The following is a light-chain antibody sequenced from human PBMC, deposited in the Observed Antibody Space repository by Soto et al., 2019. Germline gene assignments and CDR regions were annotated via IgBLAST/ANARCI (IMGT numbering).Light chain of an antibody. Sequence: EIVLTQSPATLSLSPGERATLSCRASQSVSIYLAWYQQRPGQTPRLLIYDISTRAAGIPARFSGSVFRTDYTLTISNLEPEDSAVYYCQQRFAWPNSFGGGTKAQI. CDR3: QQRFAWPNS. CDR1: QSVSIY. CDR2: DIS. V-gene: IGKV3-11*01. J-gene: IGKJ4*01.